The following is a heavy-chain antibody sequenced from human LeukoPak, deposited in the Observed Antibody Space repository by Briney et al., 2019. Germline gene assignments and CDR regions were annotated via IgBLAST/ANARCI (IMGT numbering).Heavy chain of an antibody. CDR2: INHSGST. CDR1: GGSFSGYY. J-gene: IGHJ4*02. D-gene: IGHD6-25*01. V-gene: IGHV4-34*01. Sequence: SETLSLTCAVYGGSFSGYYWSWIRQPPGKGLEWIGEINHSGSTNYNPSPKSRVTISVDTSKNQFSLKLSSVTAADTAVYYCARVAIAATLIDYWGQGTLVTVSS. CDR3: ARVAIAATLIDY.